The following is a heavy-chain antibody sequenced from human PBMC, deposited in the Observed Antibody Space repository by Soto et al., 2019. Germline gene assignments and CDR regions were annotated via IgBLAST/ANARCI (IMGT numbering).Heavy chain of an antibody. J-gene: IGHJ1*01. CDR1: GITFSNAW. CDR2: IRSKTDDGTT. Sequence: EVQLVESGGGLVEPGGSLRLSCAASGITFSNAWMNWVRKAPGKGLEYIGRIRSKTDDGTTEYAAPVEGRFTVSRDDSKNTLYLQMSGLKTEDTAVYYCTTTRTGTNVLDNWRQGTLVSVSS. D-gene: IGHD2-8*01. V-gene: IGHV3-15*01. CDR3: TTTRTGTNVLDN.